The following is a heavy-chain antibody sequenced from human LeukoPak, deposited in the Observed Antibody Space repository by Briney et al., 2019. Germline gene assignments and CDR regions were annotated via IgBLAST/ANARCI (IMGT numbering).Heavy chain of an antibody. V-gene: IGHV3-23*01. CDR3: ASPRRGYSGFLDY. CDR1: GFTFRSYA. Sequence: GGSLRLSCAASGFTFRSYAMSWVRQAPGKGLEWVSAISGSGGSTYYADSVKGRFTISRDNSKNTLYLEMNSLRSEDTAVYYCASPRRGYSGFLDYWGQGTLVTVSS. J-gene: IGHJ4*02. D-gene: IGHD5-12*01. CDR2: ISGSGGST.